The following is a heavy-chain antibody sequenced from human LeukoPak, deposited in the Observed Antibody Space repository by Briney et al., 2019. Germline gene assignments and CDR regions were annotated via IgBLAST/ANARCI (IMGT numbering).Heavy chain of an antibody. J-gene: IGHJ4*02. CDR2: ISYDGSNK. D-gene: IGHD3-22*01. V-gene: IGHV3-30*03. CDR1: GSTFSSYG. CDR3: AREYHEYYYDSSGSLTFDY. Sequence: PGGSLRLSCAASGSTFSSYGMHWVRQAPGKGLEWVAVISYDGSNKYYADSVKGRFTISRDNAKNSLYLQMNSLRAEDTAVYYCAREYHEYYYDSSGSLTFDYWGQGTLVTVSS.